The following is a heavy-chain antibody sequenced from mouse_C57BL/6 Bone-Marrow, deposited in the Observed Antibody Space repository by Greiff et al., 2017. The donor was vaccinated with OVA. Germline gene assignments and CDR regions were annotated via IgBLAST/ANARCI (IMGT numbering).Heavy chain of an antibody. Sequence: QVQLQQPGAELVMPGASVKLSCKASGYTFTSYWITWVKQRPGQGLEWIGDIYPGSGSTNYNEKFKSKATLTVDTSSSTAYMQLSSLTSEDSAVYYCARDSSGSYYFDYWGQGTTLTVSS. D-gene: IGHD3-2*02. CDR3: ARDSSGSYYFDY. CDR1: GYTFTSYW. CDR2: IYPGSGST. V-gene: IGHV1-55*01. J-gene: IGHJ2*01.